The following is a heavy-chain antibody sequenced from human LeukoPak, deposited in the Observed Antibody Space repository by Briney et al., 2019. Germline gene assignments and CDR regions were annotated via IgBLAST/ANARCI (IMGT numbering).Heavy chain of an antibody. D-gene: IGHD6-13*01. CDR1: VESFSGYY. CDR3: ARQSIAAAFGY. CDR2: INHSGST. J-gene: IGHJ4*02. Sequence: SETLSLTCAVYVESFSGYYWSWIRQPPGKGLEWIGEINHSGSTNYNPSLKSRVAISVDTSKNQFSLKLSSVTAADTAVYYCARQSIAAAFGYWGQGTLVTASS. V-gene: IGHV4-34*01.